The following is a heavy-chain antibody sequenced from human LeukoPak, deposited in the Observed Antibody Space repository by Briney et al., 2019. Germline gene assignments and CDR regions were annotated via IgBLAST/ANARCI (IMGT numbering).Heavy chain of an antibody. CDR2: IYYSGST. D-gene: IGHD3-22*01. CDR1: GGSISSHY. J-gene: IGHJ4*02. V-gene: IGHV4-59*11. Sequence: PSETLSLTCTVSGGSISSHYWSWIRQPPGKGLEWIGYIYYSGSTNYNPSLKSRVTISVDTSKNQFSLKLSSVTAADTAVYYCARGPYYYDSSGYSPGYYFDYWGQGTLVTVS. CDR3: ARGPYYYDSSGYSPGYYFDY.